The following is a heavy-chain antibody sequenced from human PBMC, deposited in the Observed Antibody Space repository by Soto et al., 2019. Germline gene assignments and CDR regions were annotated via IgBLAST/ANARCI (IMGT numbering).Heavy chain of an antibody. D-gene: IGHD5-12*01. V-gene: IGHV4-34*01. CDR1: GGSFSGYY. J-gene: IGHJ6*02. CDR3: ARGRGGDIVATIGFPYYYYGMDV. Sequence: SETLSLTCAVYGGSFSGYYWSWIRQPPGKGLEWIGEINHSGSTNYNPSLKSRVTISVDTSKNQFSLKLSSVTAADTAVYYCARGRGGDIVATIGFPYYYYGMDVWGQGTTVTVSS. CDR2: INHSGST.